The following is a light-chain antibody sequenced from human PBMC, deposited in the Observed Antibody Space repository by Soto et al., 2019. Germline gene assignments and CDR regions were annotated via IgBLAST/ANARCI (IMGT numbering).Light chain of an antibody. V-gene: IGKV3-20*01. CDR2: GAF. CDR1: ETVRSSS. Sequence: EIVLTQSPGTLSLSPGETATLSCRASETVRSSSLAWYQQKPGQAPRLLIYGAFHRATGIPDRFSGSGSGTDFTLTISDMQPDDFATYYCQQYYRYPWTFGQGTKVDIK. CDR3: QQYYRYPWT. J-gene: IGKJ1*01.